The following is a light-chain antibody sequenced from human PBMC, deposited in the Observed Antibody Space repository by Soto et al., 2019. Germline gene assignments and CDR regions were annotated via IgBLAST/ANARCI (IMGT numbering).Light chain of an antibody. CDR2: DAS. V-gene: IGKV3-11*01. J-gene: IGKJ4*01. CDR1: QSVSSY. Sequence: EIVLTQSPATLSLSPGERATLSCRASQSVSSYLAWYQQKPGQAPRLLIYDASNRATVIPARFSGSGSGTDFPLTISSLELEDFAVYYWQQRSNWLTFGGGTKVEIK. CDR3: QQRSNWLT.